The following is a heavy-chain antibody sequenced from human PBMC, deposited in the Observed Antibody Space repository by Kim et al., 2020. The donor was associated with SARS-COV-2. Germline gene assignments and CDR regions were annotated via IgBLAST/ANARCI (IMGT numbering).Heavy chain of an antibody. D-gene: IGHD2-21*02. CDR2: IYSGGNT. V-gene: IGHV3-53*01. CDR1: GFTVSSNY. Sequence: GGSLRLSCAASGFTVSSNYMSWVRQAPGKGLEWVSNIYSGGNTYYADSVKGRFTISRDNSEDTLYLHMNSLRADDTAVYYCARGGGAFCGGDCLRTFDLWGRGTRVTVSS. CDR3: ARGGGAFCGGDCLRTFDL. J-gene: IGHJ2*01.